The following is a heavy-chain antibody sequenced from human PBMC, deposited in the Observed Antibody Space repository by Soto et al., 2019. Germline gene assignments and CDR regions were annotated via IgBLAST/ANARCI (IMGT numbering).Heavy chain of an antibody. Sequence: SVKVSCKASGGTFSSYAISWLRQSPGQGLGWMGGIIPIFGTANYAQKFQGRVTITADESTSTAYMELSSLRSEDTAVYYCARDKQLWLKAGAFDIWGQGTMVTVSS. V-gene: IGHV1-69*13. CDR2: IIPIFGTA. CDR3: ARDKQLWLKAGAFDI. J-gene: IGHJ3*02. D-gene: IGHD5-18*01. CDR1: GGTFSSYA.